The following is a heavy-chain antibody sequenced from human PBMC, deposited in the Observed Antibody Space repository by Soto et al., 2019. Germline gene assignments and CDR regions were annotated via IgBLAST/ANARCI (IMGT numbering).Heavy chain of an antibody. CDR2: INHSGSA. Sequence: SETLSLTCAVYGESFSGYIWTWIRQTPGKGLQWIGQINHSGSASYNPSLKSRVNISVHTSNSQFSLELSSVTAADTAVYYCARGLITGSHYSGGWYYFDSWGQGTQVTVSS. D-gene: IGHD6-19*01. V-gene: IGHV4-34*01. J-gene: IGHJ4*02. CDR3: ARGLITGSHYSGGWYYFDS. CDR1: GESFSGYI.